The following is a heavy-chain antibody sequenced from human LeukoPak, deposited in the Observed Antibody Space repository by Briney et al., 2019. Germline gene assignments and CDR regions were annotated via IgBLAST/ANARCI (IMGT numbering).Heavy chain of an antibody. CDR1: GGSFSGYY. Sequence: SETLSLTCAVYGGSFSGYYWSWIRQPPGKGLEWIGEINHSGSTNYNPSLKSRVTISVDTSKNQFSLKLSSVTAADTAVYYCARSTTGQPGDDAFDIWGQGTMVTVSS. J-gene: IGHJ3*02. V-gene: IGHV4-34*01. CDR3: ARSTTGQPGDDAFDI. CDR2: INHSGST. D-gene: IGHD2/OR15-2a*01.